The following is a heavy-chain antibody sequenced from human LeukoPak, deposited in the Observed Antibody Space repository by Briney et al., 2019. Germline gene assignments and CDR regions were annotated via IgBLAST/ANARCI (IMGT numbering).Heavy chain of an antibody. J-gene: IGHJ4*02. Sequence: SETLSLTCTVSDDSISSNSYYWGWIRQPPGKGLEWIGSIYYSGSTFYNPSLKSRVTILVDTSKNQFSLKLSSVTAADTAVFYCASGPSGYSGYGHYFDYWGQGTLVTVSS. V-gene: IGHV4-39*07. CDR2: IYYSGST. CDR3: ASGPSGYSGYGHYFDY. CDR1: DDSISSNSYY. D-gene: IGHD5-12*01.